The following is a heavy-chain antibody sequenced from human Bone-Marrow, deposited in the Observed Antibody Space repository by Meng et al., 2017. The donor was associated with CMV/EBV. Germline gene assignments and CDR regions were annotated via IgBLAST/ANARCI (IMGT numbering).Heavy chain of an antibody. CDR3: ARRMPTFDY. J-gene: IGHJ4*02. V-gene: IGHV3-7*03. CDR2: KKLDASDK. D-gene: IGHD2-2*01. CDR1: GFSFGVSW. Sequence: EVQLVESGGGLVQPGVSLRPSCAASGFSFGVSWMSWVPQATGKGLEWEAIKKLDASDKYSVDSMQGRLPISRNNPNNPLYLQMTSLRAEDSAVYYCARRMPTFDYWGQETLVTVSS.